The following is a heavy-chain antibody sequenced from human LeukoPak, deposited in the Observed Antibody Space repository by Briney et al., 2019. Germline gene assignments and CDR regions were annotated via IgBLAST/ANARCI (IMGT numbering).Heavy chain of an antibody. CDR3: AYSGIVLLKC. CDR1: GRSVIGISYY. Sequence: PSETLSLTCTVSGRSVIGISYYWGWVRQPPGKGRGWIGSIYYSGSTYYNPSLKSRLTISVDPSKNQFSLKLLSVTAADPAVYYCAYSGIVLLKCWGQGTMVTVSS. J-gene: IGHJ3*01. V-gene: IGHV4-39*01. CDR2: IYYSGST. D-gene: IGHD2/OR15-2a*01.